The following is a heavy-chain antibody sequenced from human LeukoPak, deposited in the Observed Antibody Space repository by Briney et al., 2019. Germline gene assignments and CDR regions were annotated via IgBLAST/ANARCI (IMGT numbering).Heavy chain of an antibody. J-gene: IGHJ4*02. CDR3: ARGGEYSSSWYGNLNY. CDR2: ISSSGSTI. Sequence: GGSLRLSCAASGFTFSDYYMSWIRQAPGKGLEWVSYISSSGSTIYYADSVKGRFTISRDNAKNSLCLQMNSLRAEDTAVYYCARGGEYSSSWYGNLNYWGQGTLVTVSS. V-gene: IGHV3-11*01. D-gene: IGHD6-13*01. CDR1: GFTFSDYY.